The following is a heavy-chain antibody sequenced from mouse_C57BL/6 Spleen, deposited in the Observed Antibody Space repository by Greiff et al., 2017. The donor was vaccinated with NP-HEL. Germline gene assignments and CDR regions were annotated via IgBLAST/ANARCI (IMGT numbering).Heavy chain of an antibody. CDR2: INPNNGGT. Sequence: VQLQQSGPELVKPGASVKIPCKASGYTFTDYNMDWVKQSHGKSLEWIGDINPNNGGTIYNQKFKGKATLTVDKSSSTAYMELRSLTSEDTAVYYCARSGYDYSYYARDYWGQGTSVTVSS. CDR3: ARSGYDYSYYARDY. CDR1: GYTFTDYN. J-gene: IGHJ4*01. D-gene: IGHD2-4*01. V-gene: IGHV1-18*01.